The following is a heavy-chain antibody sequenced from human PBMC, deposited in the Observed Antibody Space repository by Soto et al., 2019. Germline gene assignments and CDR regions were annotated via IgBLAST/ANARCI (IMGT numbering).Heavy chain of an antibody. CDR1: GYSFTSYW. D-gene: IGHD3-9*01. Sequence: RGESLKISCKGSGYSFTSYWISWVRQMPGKGLEWMGRIDPSDSYTNYSPSFQGHVTISADKSISTAYLQWSSLKASDTAMYYCARQGEDILTPGYYGMDVWGKGTTVTVPS. J-gene: IGHJ6*04. CDR3: ARQGEDILTPGYYGMDV. CDR2: IDPSDSYT. V-gene: IGHV5-10-1*01.